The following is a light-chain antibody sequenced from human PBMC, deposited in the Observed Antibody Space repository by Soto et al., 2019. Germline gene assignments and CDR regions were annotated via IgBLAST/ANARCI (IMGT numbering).Light chain of an antibody. Sequence: QSVLTQPPSVSGAPGQRVTIPCTGSSSNIGAGYDVHWYQQFPGTAPKLLIYANNNRPSGVPDRFSGSKSGTSASLAITSLQAEDEADYYCQSYDISLHNYVFGTGTKVTVL. CDR3: QSYDISLHNYV. CDR2: ANN. J-gene: IGLJ1*01. CDR1: SSNIGAGYD. V-gene: IGLV1-40*01.